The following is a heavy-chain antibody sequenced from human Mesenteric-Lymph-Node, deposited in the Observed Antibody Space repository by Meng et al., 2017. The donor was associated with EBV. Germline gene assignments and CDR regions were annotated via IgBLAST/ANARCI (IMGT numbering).Heavy chain of an antibody. CDR1: VYRVSSNSAA. V-gene: IGHV6-1*01. CDR3: ARSGSSGWIDY. D-gene: IGHD6-19*01. J-gene: IGHJ4*02. Sequence: QVHLQLSAPGQVNPPYTLSLTCAISVYRVSSNSAAWKWIRQSPSRGFEWLGRTYYMSKWYNGYAVSVKSRITINPDTSKNQFSLQLNSVTPEDTAMYYCARSGSSGWIDYWGQGTLVTVSS. CDR2: TYYMSKWYN.